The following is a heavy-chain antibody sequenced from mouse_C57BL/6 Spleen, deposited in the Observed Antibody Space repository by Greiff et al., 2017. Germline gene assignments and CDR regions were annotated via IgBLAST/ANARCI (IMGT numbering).Heavy chain of an antibody. D-gene: IGHD1-1*01. J-gene: IGHJ3*01. V-gene: IGHV1-4*01. CDR2: INPSSGYT. CDR3: ARGTTVVEEGLAY. Sequence: VQLQQSGAELARPGASVKMSCTASGYTITSYTMNWVKQRPGQDPEWIGCINPSSGYTKYNQQFQDKATLPPAKSSSTADMQLSSLTSGDSAVYYCARGTTVVEEGLAYWGQGTLVTVSA. CDR1: GYTITSYT.